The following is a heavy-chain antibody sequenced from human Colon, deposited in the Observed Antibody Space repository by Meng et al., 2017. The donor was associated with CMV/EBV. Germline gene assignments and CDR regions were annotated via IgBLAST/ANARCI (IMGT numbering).Heavy chain of an antibody. V-gene: IGHV3-7*01. CDR3: ARDDIAGIAAADTFDY. CDR2: IKQDGSEK. CDR1: GFTFSSYW. J-gene: IGHJ4*02. Sequence: GESLKISCAASGFTFSSYWMSWVRQAPGKGLEWVANIKQDGSEKYYVDSVKGRFTISRDNAKNSLYLQMKSLRVEDTAVSYCARDDIAGIAAADTFDYWGQGTLVTVSS. D-gene: IGHD6-13*01.